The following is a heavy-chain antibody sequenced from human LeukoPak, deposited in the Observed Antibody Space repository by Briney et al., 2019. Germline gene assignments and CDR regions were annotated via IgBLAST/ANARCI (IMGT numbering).Heavy chain of an antibody. CDR3: ARGPPVLRFLEWSEPLDAFDI. Sequence: GGSLRLSCAASGFTVSSNYMSWVRQAPGKGLEWVSVIYSGGSTYYADSVKGRFTISRDNSKNTLYLQMNSLRAEDTAVYYCARGPPVLRFLEWSEPLDAFDIWGQGTMVTVSS. J-gene: IGHJ3*02. V-gene: IGHV3-53*01. CDR1: GFTVSSNY. CDR2: IYSGGST. D-gene: IGHD3-3*01.